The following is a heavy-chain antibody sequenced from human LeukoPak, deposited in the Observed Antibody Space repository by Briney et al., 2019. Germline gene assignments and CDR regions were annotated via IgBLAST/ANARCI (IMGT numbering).Heavy chain of an antibody. Sequence: GGSLRLSCAASGFTFRDYAMTWVRQAPGKGPEWVSTFSAGGNRTYYADSVKGRFIITRDNSKNTLYLQMNSLRAEDTAVYYCAKPYTGTSPVWFDPWGQGTLVTVSS. CDR2: FSAGGNRT. CDR1: GFTFRDYA. V-gene: IGHV3-23*01. J-gene: IGHJ5*02. CDR3: AKPYTGTSPVWFDP. D-gene: IGHD1-7*01.